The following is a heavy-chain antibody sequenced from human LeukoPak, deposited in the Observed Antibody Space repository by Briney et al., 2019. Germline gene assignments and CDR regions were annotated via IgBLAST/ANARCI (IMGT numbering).Heavy chain of an antibody. D-gene: IGHD3-10*01. V-gene: IGHV3-33*01. CDR3: ARMVRGVNFDY. J-gene: IGHJ4*02. CDR1: GFTFSSYG. Sequence: GGSLRLSCAASGFTFSSYGMHWVRQAPGKGLEWVAVIWYDGSNKYYADSVKGRFTISRDNSKNTLYLQMNSLRAEDTAVYYCARMVRGVNFDYWGQGTLVTVSS. CDR2: IWYDGSNK.